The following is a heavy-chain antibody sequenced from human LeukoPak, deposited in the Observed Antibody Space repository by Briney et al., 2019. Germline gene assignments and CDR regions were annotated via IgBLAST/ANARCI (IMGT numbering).Heavy chain of an antibody. CDR1: GGSISSYY. CDR2: IYYSGST. V-gene: IGHV4-59*12. Sequence: SETLSLTCTVSGGSISSYYWSWIRQPPGKGLEWIGYIYYSGSTNYNPSLKSRVTISVDTSKNQFSLKLSSVTAADTAVYYCARSTEGGSYYSYWGQGTLVTVSS. J-gene: IGHJ4*02. CDR3: ARSTEGGSYYSY. D-gene: IGHD1-26*01.